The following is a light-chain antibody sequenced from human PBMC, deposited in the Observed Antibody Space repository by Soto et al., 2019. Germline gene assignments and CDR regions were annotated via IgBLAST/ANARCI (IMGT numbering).Light chain of an antibody. Sequence: AIQLTQSPSSLSASVGDRVTITCRASQGISSALAWYQHKPGRAPRLLIYDASSLQSGVPSRFGGSGSGTDLTLTISSLQPEDFATYYCQQFQSYALTFGGGTKLEIK. CDR2: DAS. CDR3: QQFQSYALT. J-gene: IGKJ4*01. CDR1: QGISSA. V-gene: IGKV1-13*02.